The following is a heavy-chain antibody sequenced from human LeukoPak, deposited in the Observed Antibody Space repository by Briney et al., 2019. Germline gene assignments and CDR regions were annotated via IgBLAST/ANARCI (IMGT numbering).Heavy chain of an antibody. CDR3: ARQVNSRSYYYDSSGYLRFDP. CDR2: IYYSGST. Sequence: SETLSLTCTVSGGSISSSSYYWGWIRQPPGKGLEWIGSIYYSGSTYYNPSLKSRVTISVDTSKNQFSLKLSSVTAADTAVYYCARQVNSRSYYYDSSGYLRFDPWGQGTLVTVSS. D-gene: IGHD3-22*01. J-gene: IGHJ5*02. CDR1: GGSISSSSYY. V-gene: IGHV4-39*01.